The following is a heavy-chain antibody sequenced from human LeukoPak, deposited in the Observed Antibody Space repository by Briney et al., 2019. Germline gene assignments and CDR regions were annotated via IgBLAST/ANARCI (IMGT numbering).Heavy chain of an antibody. CDR2: INPSGGST. J-gene: IGHJ6*03. V-gene: IGHV1-46*01. Sequence: ASVKVSCKASGYTFTSYYMHWVRQAPGQGLEWMGIINPSGGSTSYAQKFQGRVTMTRDTSTSTVYMELSSLRSEDTAVYYCARTNGYSYGSSYYYYYYMDVWGKGTTVTVSS. D-gene: IGHD5-18*01. CDR3: ARTNGYSYGSSYYYYYYMDV. CDR1: GYTFTSYY.